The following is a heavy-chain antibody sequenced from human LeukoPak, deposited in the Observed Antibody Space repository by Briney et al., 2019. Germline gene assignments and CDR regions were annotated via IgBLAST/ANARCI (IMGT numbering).Heavy chain of an antibody. D-gene: IGHD1-26*01. Sequence: PSGTLSLTCTVSGGSISSSSYYWGWIRQPPGKGLEWIGSIYYSGSTYYNPSLKSRVTISVDTSKNQFSLKLSSVTAADTAVYYCARHSNVGALNYWGQGTLVTVSS. J-gene: IGHJ4*02. CDR1: GGSISSSSYY. V-gene: IGHV4-39*01. CDR2: IYYSGST. CDR3: ARHSNVGALNY.